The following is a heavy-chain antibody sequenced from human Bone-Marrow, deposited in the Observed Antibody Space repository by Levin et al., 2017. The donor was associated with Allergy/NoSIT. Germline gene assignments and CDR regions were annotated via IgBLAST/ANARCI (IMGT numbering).Heavy chain of an antibody. J-gene: IGHJ4*02. CDR2: ISYDGSNK. CDR1: GFTFSSYG. Sequence: PGGSLRLSCAASGFTFSSYGLHWVRQAPGKGLEGVAIISYDGSNKYYADSLKGRFTISRDNSKNTLYLQMNSLRAEDTAVYYCAKPGQKWELRGYFDYWGQGTLVTVSS. D-gene: IGHD1-26*01. V-gene: IGHV3-30*18. CDR3: AKPGQKWELRGYFDY.